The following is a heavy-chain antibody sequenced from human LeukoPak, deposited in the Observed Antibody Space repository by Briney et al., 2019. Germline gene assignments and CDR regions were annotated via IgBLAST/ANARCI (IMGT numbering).Heavy chain of an antibody. CDR2: ISWNRDIM. V-gene: IGHV3-9*03. J-gene: IGHJ4*02. CDR1: GLTFSSYA. D-gene: IGHD6-13*01. Sequence: PGGSLRLSCAPSGLTFSSYAMSWIRQAPGKGLEWVSCISWNRDIMGYADSVKGQFTISRDNAMTTLDLQMNSQSAENMTLVYGAKGGPDNSGYSSGNYFDYWGQGTLVTVSS. CDR3: AKGGPDNSGYSSGNYFDY.